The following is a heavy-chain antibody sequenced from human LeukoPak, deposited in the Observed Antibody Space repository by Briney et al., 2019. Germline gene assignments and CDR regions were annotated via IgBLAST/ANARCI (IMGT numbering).Heavy chain of an antibody. V-gene: IGHV3-11*04. J-gene: IGHJ3*02. CDR3: SRGVVVVAGDAFDI. D-gene: IGHD2-15*01. CDR2: ISSSGSTI. CDR1: GFTFSDYY. Sequence: SGGSLRLSCAASGFTFSDYYMSWLRQATGKGLEWVSYISSSGSTIYYADSVKGRFTISRDNAKNSLYLQMNSLRAEDTAVYYCSRGVVVVAGDAFDIWGQGTMVTVSS.